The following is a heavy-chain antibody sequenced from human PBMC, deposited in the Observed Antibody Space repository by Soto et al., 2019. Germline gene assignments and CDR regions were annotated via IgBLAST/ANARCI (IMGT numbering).Heavy chain of an antibody. CDR1: GASVSSHS. D-gene: IGHD3-10*01. Sequence: PSETLSLTCSVTGASVSSHSWSWIRQSPGKGLEWIGYIHYSGGTNYTPSLRSRVTISVETSKNQLSLNLTSRTDRDTAVYYCARGGNSGSAVYNWVETWCQGTLVT. J-gene: IGHJ5*02. CDR2: IHYSGGT. CDR3: ARGGNSGSAVYNWVET. V-gene: IGHV4-59*02.